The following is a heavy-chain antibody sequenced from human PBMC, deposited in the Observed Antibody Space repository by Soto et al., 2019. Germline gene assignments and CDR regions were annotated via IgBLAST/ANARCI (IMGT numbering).Heavy chain of an antibody. J-gene: IGHJ4*02. CDR3: ARDPLPGGYSSGQPRRGY. Sequence: EVPLVESGGGLIQPGGSLRLSCAASGFTVSSNYMSWVRQAPGKGLEWVSVIYSGGSTYYADSVKGRFTISRDNSKNTLYLQMNSLRAEDTAVYYCARDPLPGGYSSGQPRRGYWGQGTLVTVSS. CDR1: GFTVSSNY. D-gene: IGHD6-19*01. V-gene: IGHV3-53*01. CDR2: IYSGGST.